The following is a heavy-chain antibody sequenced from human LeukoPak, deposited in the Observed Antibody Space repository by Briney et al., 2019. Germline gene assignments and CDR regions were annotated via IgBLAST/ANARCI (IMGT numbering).Heavy chain of an antibody. CDR1: GYSFTTYW. Sequence: GASLQISCKGSGYSFTTYWIGWVRQMPGKGLEWMGIIYPGDSDTRYSPSFQGQVTISADKSISTAYLQWSSLKASDTAMYYCATYSSTFYHDYWGQGTLVTVSS. V-gene: IGHV5-51*01. CDR3: ATYSSTFYHDY. CDR2: IYPGDSDT. J-gene: IGHJ4*02. D-gene: IGHD2/OR15-2a*01.